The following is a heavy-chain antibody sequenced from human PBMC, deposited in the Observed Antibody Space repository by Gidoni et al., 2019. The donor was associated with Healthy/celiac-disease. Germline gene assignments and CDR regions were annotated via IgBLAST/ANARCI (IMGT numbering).Heavy chain of an antibody. Sequence: QVQLVQSGAEVKKPGASVTVSCKASGYTFTSYYMPWVRQAPGQGLEWMGIINPSGGSTSYAQKCQGRVTMTRDTSTSTVYMELSSLRSEDTAVYYCARDCRSRGDGSGYYYAYNWFDPWGQGTLVTVSS. D-gene: IGHD3-22*01. CDR1: GYTFTSYY. CDR2: INPSGGST. CDR3: ARDCRSRGDGSGYYYAYNWFDP. J-gene: IGHJ5*02. V-gene: IGHV1-46*01.